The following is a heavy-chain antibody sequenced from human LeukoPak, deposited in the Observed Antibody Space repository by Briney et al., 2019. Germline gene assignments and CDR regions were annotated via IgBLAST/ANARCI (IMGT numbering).Heavy chain of an antibody. CDR2: IYYSGST. J-gene: IGHJ4*02. CDR3: ARHKHAYYYDSSGYFLDY. CDR1: GGSISSSSYY. V-gene: IGHV4-39*01. D-gene: IGHD3-22*01. Sequence: SETLSLTCTVSGGSISSSSYYWGWIRQPPGKGLECIGSIYYSGSTYYNPSLKSRVTISVDTSKNQFSLKLSSVTAADTAVYYCARHKHAYYYDSSGYFLDYWGQGTLVTVSS.